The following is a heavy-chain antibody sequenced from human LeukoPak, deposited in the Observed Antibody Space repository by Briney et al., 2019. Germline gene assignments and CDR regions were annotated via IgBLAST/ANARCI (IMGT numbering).Heavy chain of an antibody. J-gene: IGHJ6*03. CDR3: ANHVGVTTHYYYYMDV. CDR2: ITGGGGST. Sequence: GGSLRLSCVASGFTFSGYAMSWVRQAPGKGLEWVSGITGGGGSTYYADSVKGRFTVSRDNAKNTLYLQMNSLRVEDTAVYYCANHVGVTTHYYYYMDVWGKGTTVTVSS. D-gene: IGHD1-26*01. V-gene: IGHV3-23*01. CDR1: GFTFSGYA.